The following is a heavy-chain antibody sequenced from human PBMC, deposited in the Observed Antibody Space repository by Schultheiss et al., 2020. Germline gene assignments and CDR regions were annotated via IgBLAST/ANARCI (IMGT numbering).Heavy chain of an antibody. CDR1: GYSISSGYY. CDR2: IYHSGST. Sequence: SETLSLTCAVSGYSISSGYYWGWIRQPPGKGLEWIGSIYHSGSTYYNPSLKSRVTISVDTSKNQFSLKLSSVTAADTAVYYCASYTHYDFWSGYSGYFDYWGQGTLAPVSS. D-gene: IGHD3-3*01. CDR3: ASYTHYDFWSGYSGYFDY. V-gene: IGHV4-38-2*01. J-gene: IGHJ4*02.